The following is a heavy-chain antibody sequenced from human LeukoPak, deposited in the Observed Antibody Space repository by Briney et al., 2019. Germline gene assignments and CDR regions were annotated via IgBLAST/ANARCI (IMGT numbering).Heavy chain of an antibody. CDR1: GYSFTSYW. CDR2: IDPSDSGT. Sequence: GESLQISCQASGYSFTSYWIGWVRQLPGKGLEWMGIIDPSDSGTRYTPSFQGQVTISVDKSLTTAYLQWNSLKASDTAMYYCARQTAMGRSGDYWGQGTLVTVSP. J-gene: IGHJ4*02. CDR3: ARQTAMGRSGDY. D-gene: IGHD5-18*01. V-gene: IGHV5-51*01.